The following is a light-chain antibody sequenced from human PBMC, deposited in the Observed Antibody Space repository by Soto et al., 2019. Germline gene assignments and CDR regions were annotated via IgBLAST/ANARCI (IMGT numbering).Light chain of an antibody. CDR1: QSVSSY. CDR2: DAS. V-gene: IGKV3-11*01. J-gene: IGKJ4*01. Sequence: EIVLTQPPVTLSLSPGERATPSCRASQSVSSYLAWYQQRPGQAPRLLIYDASTRATGIPARFSGSGSGTDFTLTISSLEPEDFAVYYCQQRSSPLTFGGGTKVELK. CDR3: QQRSSPLT.